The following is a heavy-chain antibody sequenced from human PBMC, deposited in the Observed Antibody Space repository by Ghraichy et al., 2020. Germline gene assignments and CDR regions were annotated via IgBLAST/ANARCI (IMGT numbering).Heavy chain of an antibody. CDR2: IYYSGYT. Sequence: SETLSLTCSVSGGSISSNTYSWGWIRQPPGKGLEWIGTIYYSGYTYYNPSLKSRVTISLDTSKNQFSLNLNSVTAADTAVYYCARDLRWVGATSYYALDVWGQGTTVTVSS. V-gene: IGHV4-39*07. CDR3: ARDLRWVGATSYYALDV. J-gene: IGHJ6*02. CDR1: GGSISSNTYS. D-gene: IGHD1-26*01.